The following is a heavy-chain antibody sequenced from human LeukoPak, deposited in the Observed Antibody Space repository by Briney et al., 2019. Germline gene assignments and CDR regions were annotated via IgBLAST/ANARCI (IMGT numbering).Heavy chain of an antibody. J-gene: IGHJ4*02. CDR1: GFTFSSYS. D-gene: IGHD2-2*01. V-gene: IGHV3-21*01. Sequence: GGSLRLSCTASGFTFSSYSMNCVRQAPRKGLECVSSISSSRSYILYAVPVKGRFTISRDNAKNSLYLQMNSQRAEDTAVYYCARERVWDIVVVPAAFDYWGQGTLVTVSS. CDR3: ARERVWDIVVVPAAFDY. CDR2: ISSSRSYI.